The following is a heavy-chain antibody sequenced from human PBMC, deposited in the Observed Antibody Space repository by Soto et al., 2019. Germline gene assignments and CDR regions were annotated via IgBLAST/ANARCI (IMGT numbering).Heavy chain of an antibody. D-gene: IGHD6-25*01. V-gene: IGHV4-31*03. CDR2: IYYSGNT. J-gene: IGHJ6*02. CDR3: ATLPRLDGMDV. Sequence: TLSLTCTVSGGSIRSGGYYWSWVRQNPRRGLEWIGNIYYSGNTYYNPSLKSRLTISVDTSKNQFSLKLSSVTAADTAVYFCATLPRLDGMDVWGQGTTVTVSS. CDR1: GGSIRSGGYY.